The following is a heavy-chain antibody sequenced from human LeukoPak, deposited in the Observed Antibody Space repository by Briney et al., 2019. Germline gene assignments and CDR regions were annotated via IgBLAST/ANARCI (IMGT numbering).Heavy chain of an antibody. V-gene: IGHV4-39*07. J-gene: IGHJ5*02. CDR2: IYYSGST. D-gene: IGHD1-26*01. CDR1: GGSISSSSYY. Sequence: SETLSLTCTVSGGSISSSSYYWGWIRQPPGKGLEWIGSIYYSGSTYYNPSLKSRVTISVDTSKNQFSLKLSSVTAADTAVYYCARDYKVPVGATSWFDPWGQGTLVTVSS. CDR3: ARDYKVPVGATSWFDP.